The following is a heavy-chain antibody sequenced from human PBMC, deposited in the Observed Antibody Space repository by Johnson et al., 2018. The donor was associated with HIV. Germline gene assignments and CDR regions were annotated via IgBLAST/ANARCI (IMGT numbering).Heavy chain of an antibody. CDR2: ITGSGTTI. D-gene: IGHD6-13*01. J-gene: IGHJ3*02. V-gene: IGHV3-11*04. CDR1: GFIFSDYY. CDR3: ARGGWRGIATPDAFDM. Sequence: QVQLVESGGGLVKPGGSLRLSCAASGFIFSDYYMNWIRQAPGKGLEWVSYITGSGTTIYYANSVKGRFTISRDNAKNSLYLQMNSLRAEDTAVYYCARGGWRGIATPDAFDMWGQGTMVTVSS.